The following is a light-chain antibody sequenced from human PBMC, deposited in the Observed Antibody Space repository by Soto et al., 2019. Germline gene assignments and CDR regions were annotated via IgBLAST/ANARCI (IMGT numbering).Light chain of an antibody. V-gene: IGKV1-5*01. Sequence: DIQMTQSPSTLSASVGDRVSITCRASQSISSWLAWYQQKPGKAPKLLIYDASSLESGVPSRFSGSGSGTEFTLTISSLQPDDFATYYCQQYNSYPYTFCHGTKREIK. CDR2: DAS. CDR3: QQYNSYPYT. J-gene: IGKJ2*01. CDR1: QSISSW.